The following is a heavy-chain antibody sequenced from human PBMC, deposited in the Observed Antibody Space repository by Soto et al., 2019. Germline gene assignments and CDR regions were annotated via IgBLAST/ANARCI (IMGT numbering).Heavy chain of an antibody. D-gene: IGHD4-17*01. V-gene: IGHV2-5*01. Sequence: QITLKESGPTLLKPTQTLTLTCTFSGFSLTTAGVGVGWFRQPPGKALEWLALVYWNDDIRYSPSLTTRLTITSDTSRNQVVLTMTNMDPMDTATYYCPHYMTTMNTGYFGYWGQGTLVTVSS. CDR2: VYWNDDI. CDR1: GFSLTTAGVG. CDR3: PHYMTTMNTGYFGY. J-gene: IGHJ4*02.